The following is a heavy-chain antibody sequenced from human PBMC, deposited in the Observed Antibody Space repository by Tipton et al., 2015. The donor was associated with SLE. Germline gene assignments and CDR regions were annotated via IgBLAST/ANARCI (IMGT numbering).Heavy chain of an antibody. CDR3: ARHRVGATGYGMDV. D-gene: IGHD1-26*01. CDR1: GASISSSSYH. CDR2: IDATGST. Sequence: TLSLTCTVSGASISSSSYHWSWIRLPAGKGLEWIGHIDATGSTHYNPSLRSRVTISVDMSKNQFSLRLSSVTAADTAVYYCARHRVGATGYGMDVWGQGTTVTVSS. V-gene: IGHV4-61*09. J-gene: IGHJ6*02.